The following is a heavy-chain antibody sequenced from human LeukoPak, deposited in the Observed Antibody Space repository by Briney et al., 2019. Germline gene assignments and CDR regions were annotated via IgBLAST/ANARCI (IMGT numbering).Heavy chain of an antibody. CDR1: GFTFSDYY. J-gene: IGHJ4*02. D-gene: IGHD3-10*01. Sequence: GGSLRLSCAASGFTFSDYYMSWIRQAPGKGLEWVSYISSSGSIIYYADSVKGRFTISRDNAKNSLYLQMNSLRAEDTAVYYCARPLWFGEPSSGFDYWGQGTLVTVSS. V-gene: IGHV3-11*01. CDR2: ISSSGSII. CDR3: ARPLWFGEPSSGFDY.